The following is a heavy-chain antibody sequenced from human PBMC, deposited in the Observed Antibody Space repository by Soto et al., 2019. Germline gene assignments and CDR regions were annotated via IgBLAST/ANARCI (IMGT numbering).Heavy chain of an antibody. D-gene: IGHD5-18*01. Sequence: QAVGSLRLSCAASGFTFTRYGIHWVRQAPGKGLEWVAVISFDGSNKNYADSVKGRFTVSRDNLRTVVYLQMNSLRGEDTAVYYCVKERYAQLWLEDYGMDVWGQGTTVTVSS. CDR2: ISFDGSNK. CDR3: VKERYAQLWLEDYGMDV. CDR1: GFTFTRYG. J-gene: IGHJ6*01. V-gene: IGHV3-30*18.